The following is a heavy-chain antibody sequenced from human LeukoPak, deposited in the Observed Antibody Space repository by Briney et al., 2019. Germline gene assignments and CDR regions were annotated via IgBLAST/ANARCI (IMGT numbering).Heavy chain of an antibody. V-gene: IGHV1-2*04. CDR3: ARGRDYYGSGSYYNEGAFDAFDI. CDR1: GYTFTGYY. D-gene: IGHD3-10*01. J-gene: IGHJ3*02. CDR2: INPNSGGT. Sequence: ASVKVSCKASGYTFTGYYMHWVRQAPGQGLEWMGWINPNSGGTNYAQKFQGWVTMTRDTSISTAYMELSRLRSDDTAVYYCARGRDYYGSGSYYNEGAFDAFDIWGQGTMVTVSS.